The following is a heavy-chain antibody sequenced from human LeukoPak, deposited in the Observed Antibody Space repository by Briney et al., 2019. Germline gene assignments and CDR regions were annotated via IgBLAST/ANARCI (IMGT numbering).Heavy chain of an antibody. CDR2: IYYSGST. V-gene: IGHV4-39*07. J-gene: IGHJ4*02. CDR1: GGSISSSSYY. CDR3: ARDTIATFDY. Sequence: SETLSLTCTVSGGSISSSSYYWGWIRQPPGKGLEWIGSIYYSGSTYYNLSLKSRVTISVDTSKNQFSLKLSSVTAADTAVYYCARDTIATFDYWGQGTLVTVSS. D-gene: IGHD6-13*01.